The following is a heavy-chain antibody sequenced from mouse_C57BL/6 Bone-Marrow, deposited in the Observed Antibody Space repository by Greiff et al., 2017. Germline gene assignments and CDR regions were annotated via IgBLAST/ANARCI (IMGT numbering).Heavy chain of an antibody. Sequence: EVQRVESGGGLVKPGGSLKLSCAASGFTFSSYAMSWVRQTPEKRLEWVAYISSGGDSIYYADTVKGRFTISRDNARNTLYLQMSSRKSEDTAMYYCTGPWYFDVWGTGTTVTVSS. CDR3: TGPWYFDV. CDR1: GFTFSSYA. V-gene: IGHV5-9-1*02. CDR2: ISSGGDSI. J-gene: IGHJ1*03.